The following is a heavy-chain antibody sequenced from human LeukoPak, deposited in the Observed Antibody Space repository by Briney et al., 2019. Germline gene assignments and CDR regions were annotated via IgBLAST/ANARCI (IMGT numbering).Heavy chain of an antibody. CDR3: AKRWGCTNSNCYRQGFDYNYYYMYV. CDR2: IIPIFGTA. V-gene: IGHV1-69*13. D-gene: IGHD2-8*01. Sequence: SVKVSCKASGGTFSSYAIRWVRQAPGQGLEWMGGIIPIFGTANYAQKFQGRVTITADESTSTAYMELSSLRSEDTAVYYCAKRWGCTNSNCYRQGFDYNYYYMYVWGQGTTVTVSS. J-gene: IGHJ6*03. CDR1: GGTFSSYA.